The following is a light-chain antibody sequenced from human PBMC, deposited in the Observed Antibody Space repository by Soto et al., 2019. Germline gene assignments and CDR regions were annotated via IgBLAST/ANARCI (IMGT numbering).Light chain of an antibody. V-gene: IGLV2-8*01. J-gene: IGLJ2*01. Sequence: QSVLTQPPSASGSPGQSVTISCTGTSSDVGGYNYVSWYQQHPGKAPKLMIYEVSKRPSGVPDRFSGSKSGNTASLTVSGLQAEDESDYYCFLSYSGARPVVFGGGPQLTVL. CDR2: EVS. CDR3: FLSYSGARPVV. CDR1: SSDVGGYNY.